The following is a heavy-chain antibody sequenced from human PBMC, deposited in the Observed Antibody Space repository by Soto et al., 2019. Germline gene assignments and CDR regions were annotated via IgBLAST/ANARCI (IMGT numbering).Heavy chain of an antibody. CDR1: GGSVNYLY. D-gene: IGHD3-16*01. CDR2: IWYTGIT. J-gene: IGHJ6*02. CDR3: ARHPAIAKFENGLDV. Sequence: SETLSLTCTVSGGSVNYLYWSWIRQPPGKGLEWIGYIWYTGITTLYNPSLKSRVTMSIDTSKNQFSLNLSSVTAADTAMYYCARHPAIAKFENGLDVWGQGTTVTVSS. V-gene: IGHV4-59*08.